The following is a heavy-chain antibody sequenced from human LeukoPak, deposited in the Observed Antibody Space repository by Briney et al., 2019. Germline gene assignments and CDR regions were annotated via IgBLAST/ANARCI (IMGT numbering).Heavy chain of an antibody. CDR2: IWNDGTNE. CDR1: GFTFSNYG. Sequence: GGSLRLSCAASGFTFSNYGMHWVRLAPGKGLQWVAVIWNDGTNEYYGDSLKGRFTISRDNSNHTLYLQMNSLRVEDTAVYYCARDRKRGGSREEARPLDYWGQGTLVTVSS. D-gene: IGHD6-6*01. V-gene: IGHV3-33*01. CDR3: ARDRKRGGSREEARPLDY. J-gene: IGHJ4*02.